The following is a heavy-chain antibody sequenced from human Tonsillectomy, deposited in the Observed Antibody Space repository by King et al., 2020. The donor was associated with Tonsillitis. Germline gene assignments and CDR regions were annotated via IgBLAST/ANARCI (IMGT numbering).Heavy chain of an antibody. CDR3: ARGGGGFGEFFDY. D-gene: IGHD3-10*01. CDR1: GGTFSSST. J-gene: IGHJ4*02. V-gene: IGHV1-69*12. CDR2: IIPMFGTA. Sequence: QLVQSGAEVKKPGSSVQVSCKASGGTFSSSTLTWLRQAPGQGLEWMGGIIPMFGTANYARKFQGRVTITADESTSAAYMELSSLRSEDTALYYCARGGGGFGEFFDYWGQGTLVTVSS.